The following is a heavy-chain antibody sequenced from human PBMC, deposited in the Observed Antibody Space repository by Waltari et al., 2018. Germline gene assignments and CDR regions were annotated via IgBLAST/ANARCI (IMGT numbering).Heavy chain of an antibody. J-gene: IGHJ4*02. V-gene: IGHV1-69*12. CDR2: IIPIFRTP. D-gene: IGHD2-21*01. Sequence: QVQLVQSGAEVKKHGSSVKVSCKASGGIFSSYAINWVRQAPGQGLEWMGGIIPIFRTPDYAQKFQDRLTITADESTSTAFMELTSLRSEDTAVYFCANSYCGGNCYSPFDYWGQGTLVTVSS. CDR3: ANSYCGGNCYSPFDY. CDR1: GGIFSSYA.